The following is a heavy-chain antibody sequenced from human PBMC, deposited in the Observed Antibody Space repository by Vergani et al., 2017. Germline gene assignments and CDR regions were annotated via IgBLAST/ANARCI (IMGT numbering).Heavy chain of an antibody. V-gene: IGHV1-69-2*01. D-gene: IGHD4-17*01. CDR3: ATPQTVTTGGMEV. J-gene: IGHJ6*02. Sequence: EVQLVQSGAEVKKPGATMKISCKASGYTFTDHYMHWVKQAPGKGLVWMGLVDPEDGETIYAEKFKGRVTIAADTSTDTAHLELSSLRSEDTAVYYCATPQTVTTGGMEVWGQGTTVIVSS. CDR1: GYTFTDHY. CDR2: VDPEDGET.